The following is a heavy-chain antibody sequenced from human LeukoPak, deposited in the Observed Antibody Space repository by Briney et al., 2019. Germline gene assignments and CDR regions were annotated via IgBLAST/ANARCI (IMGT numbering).Heavy chain of an antibody. V-gene: IGHV4-59*08. Sequence: SETLSLTCTVSGGSISSYYWSWIRQPPGKGLEWIGYIYYSGSTNYNPSLKSRVTISVDTSKNQFSLKLSSVTAADTAVYYCAAIGSLHDPFDIWGQGTMVTVSS. J-gene: IGHJ3*02. CDR2: IYYSGST. CDR1: GGSISSYY. CDR3: AAIGSLHDPFDI.